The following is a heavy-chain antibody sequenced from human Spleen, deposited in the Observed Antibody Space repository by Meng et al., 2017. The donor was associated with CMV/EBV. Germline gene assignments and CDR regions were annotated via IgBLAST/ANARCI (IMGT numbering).Heavy chain of an antibody. D-gene: IGHD5-18*01. Sequence: GSLRLSCGVSGGSISSSNWWTWVRQSPGKGLEWIGEIYHSGSTFYNPSLMSRVTISLDKSENQFSLKLSTVTAADTAVYYCARDLGYGFAFDVWGQGTMVTVSS. CDR3: ARDLGYGFAFDV. CDR1: GGSISSSNW. V-gene: IGHV4-4*02. CDR2: IYHSGST. J-gene: IGHJ3*01.